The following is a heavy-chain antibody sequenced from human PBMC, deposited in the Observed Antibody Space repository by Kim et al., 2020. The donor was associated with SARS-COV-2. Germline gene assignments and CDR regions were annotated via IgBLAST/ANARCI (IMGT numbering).Heavy chain of an antibody. J-gene: IGHJ6*02. D-gene: IGHD3-10*01. Sequence: GGSLRLSCAASGFTFGSHALSWVRQAPGKGLEWVSAISDSGTTTYFADSVKGRFTIYRDNSKNTLYLQMNSLGAEDTAVYFCARAVHDYGSGTYSASLLLYYGLDVWGQGTTVTVSS. CDR3: ARAVHDYGSGTYSASLLLYYGLDV. V-gene: IGHV3-23*01. CDR1: GFTFGSHA. CDR2: ISDSGTTT.